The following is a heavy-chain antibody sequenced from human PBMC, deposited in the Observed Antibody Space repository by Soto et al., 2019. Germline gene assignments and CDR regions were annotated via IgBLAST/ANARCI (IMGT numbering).Heavy chain of an antibody. CDR1: GFTFSSYG. Sequence: GGSLRLSCAASGFTFSSYGMHWVRQAPGKGLEWVAVISYDGSNKYYADSVKGRFTISRDNSKNTLYLQMNSLRAEDTAVYYCAKMLGDYGDYSVDYYYYGMDVWGQGTTVTVSS. V-gene: IGHV3-30*18. CDR3: AKMLGDYGDYSVDYYYYGMDV. CDR2: ISYDGSNK. D-gene: IGHD4-17*01. J-gene: IGHJ6*02.